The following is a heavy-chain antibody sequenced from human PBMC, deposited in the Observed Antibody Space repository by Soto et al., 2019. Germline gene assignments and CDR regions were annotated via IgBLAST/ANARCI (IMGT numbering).Heavy chain of an antibody. D-gene: IGHD3-3*01. Sequence: GPSVKVSCKASGGTFSSYAISWVRQAPGQGLEWMGGIIPIFGTANYAQKFQGRVTITADESTSTAYMELSSLRSEDTAVYYCARHNGHDFWSGFDYWGQGTLVTVSS. CDR1: GGTFSSYA. J-gene: IGHJ4*02. CDR3: ARHNGHDFWSGFDY. CDR2: IIPIFGTA. V-gene: IGHV1-69*13.